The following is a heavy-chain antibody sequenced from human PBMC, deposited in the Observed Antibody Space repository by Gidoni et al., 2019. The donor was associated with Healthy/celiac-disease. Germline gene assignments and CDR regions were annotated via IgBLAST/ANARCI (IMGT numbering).Heavy chain of an antibody. D-gene: IGHD1-26*01. Sequence: QLQLQESGPGLVKPSETLSLTCTVSGGSISSSSYYWGWIRQPPGKGLEWIGSIYYSGSTYYNPSLKSRVTISVDTSKNQFSLKLSSVTAADTAVYYCARAWELLYSLDYWGQGTLVTVSS. J-gene: IGHJ4*02. CDR2: IYYSGST. V-gene: IGHV4-39*01. CDR1: GGSISSSSYY. CDR3: ARAWELLYSLDY.